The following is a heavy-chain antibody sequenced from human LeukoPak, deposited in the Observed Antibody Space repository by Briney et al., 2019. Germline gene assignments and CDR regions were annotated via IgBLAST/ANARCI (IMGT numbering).Heavy chain of an antibody. CDR3: ARGSPTADYYYGMDV. Sequence: ASVKVSCKASGYTFTSYAMNWVRQAPGQGLEWMGWINTNTGNPTYAQGFTGRFVFSLDTSVSTAYLQISSLKAEDTAVYCCARGSPTADYYYGMDVWGQGTTVTVSS. J-gene: IGHJ6*02. V-gene: IGHV7-4-1*02. D-gene: IGHD4-17*01. CDR1: GYTFTSYA. CDR2: INTNTGNP.